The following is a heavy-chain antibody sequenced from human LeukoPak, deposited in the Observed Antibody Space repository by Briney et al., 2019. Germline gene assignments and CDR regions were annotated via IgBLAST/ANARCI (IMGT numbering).Heavy chain of an antibody. CDR3: VRDNGGY. Sequence: GGSLRLSCAASGFTFSSYAMHWVRQAPGKGLEWVAVISSDGIKTLYVDSVKGRFTISRDNSKNTLYLQMTSLRTEDTAVYYCVRDNGGYWGQGTLVTVSS. J-gene: IGHJ4*02. D-gene: IGHD2-8*01. V-gene: IGHV3-30-3*01. CDR1: GFTFSSYA. CDR2: ISSDGIKT.